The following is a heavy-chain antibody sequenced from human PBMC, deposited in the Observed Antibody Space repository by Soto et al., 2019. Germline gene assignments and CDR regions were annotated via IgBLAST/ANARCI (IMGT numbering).Heavy chain of an antibody. CDR3: ATASGYYYDSSGYYYFDY. CDR1: GYTLTELS. CDR2: FDPEDGET. Sequence: KVSCKGSGYTLTELSMHWVRQAPGKGLEWMGGFDPEDGETIYEQKFQGRVTMTEDTSTDTAYMELSSLRSEDTAVYYCATASGYYYDSSGYYYFDYWGQGTLVTVSS. J-gene: IGHJ4*02. V-gene: IGHV1-24*01. D-gene: IGHD3-22*01.